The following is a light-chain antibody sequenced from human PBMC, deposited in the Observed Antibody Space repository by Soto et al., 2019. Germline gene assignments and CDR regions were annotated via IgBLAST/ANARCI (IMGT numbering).Light chain of an antibody. CDR2: AAS. CDR3: KQVNNYPLT. V-gene: IGKV1-9*01. Sequence: IHLTQSPSSLSASVGDRVTITCRASQGLSSYLAWYQQKPGKAPKLLIYAASTLQSGVQSRFSGSESGTDFTLTIRSLQPEDFGTYYCKQVNNYPLTFGGGTKVDIK. J-gene: IGKJ4*01. CDR1: QGLSSY.